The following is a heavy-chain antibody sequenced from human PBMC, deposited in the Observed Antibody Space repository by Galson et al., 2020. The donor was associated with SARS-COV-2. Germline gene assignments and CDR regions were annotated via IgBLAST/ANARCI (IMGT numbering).Heavy chain of an antibody. Sequence: GESLKISCKASGYTFTGYYIHWVRQAPGQGLEWMGRINPNSGDTNYAQRFQGRVTMTRDRSISTAYMDLTGLRSDDTAIYYCARDAFTIFGVVITDQGSSGLDVWGQGTTVTVSS. D-gene: IGHD3-3*01. V-gene: IGHV1-2*06. CDR2: INPNSGDT. CDR3: ARDAFTIFGVVITDQGSSGLDV. CDR1: GYTFTGYY. J-gene: IGHJ6*02.